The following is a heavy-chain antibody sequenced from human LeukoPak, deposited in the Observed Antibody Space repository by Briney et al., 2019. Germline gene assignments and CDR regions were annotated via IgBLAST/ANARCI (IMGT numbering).Heavy chain of an antibody. V-gene: IGHV3-48*03. CDR2: ISSSGSTI. Sequence: GGSLRLSCAASGFTFSSYEMNWVRQAPGKGLEWVSYISSSGSTIYYADSVKGRFTISKDKAKNSLYLQMNSLRAEDTAVYYCAREMATGVFDYWGQGTLVTVSS. J-gene: IGHJ4*02. CDR1: GFTFSSYE. D-gene: IGHD5-24*01. CDR3: AREMATGVFDY.